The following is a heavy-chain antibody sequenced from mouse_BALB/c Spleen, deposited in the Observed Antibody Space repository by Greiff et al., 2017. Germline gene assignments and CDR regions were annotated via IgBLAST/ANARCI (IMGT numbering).Heavy chain of an antibody. J-gene: IGHJ1*01. D-gene: IGHD1-1*01. CDR2: ISSGGSYT. CDR3: ATSEGYGSSNWYFDV. V-gene: IGHV5-9-3*01. Sequence: EVKLVESGGGLVKPGGSLKLSCAASGFTFSSYAMSWVRQTPEKRLEWVATISSGGSYTYYPDSVKGRFTISRDNAKNTLYLQMSSLRSEDTAMYYCATSEGYGSSNWYFDVWGAGTTVTVSS. CDR1: GFTFSSYA.